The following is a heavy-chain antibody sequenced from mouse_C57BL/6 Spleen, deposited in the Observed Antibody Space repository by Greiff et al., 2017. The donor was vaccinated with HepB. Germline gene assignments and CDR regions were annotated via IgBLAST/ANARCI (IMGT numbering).Heavy chain of an antibody. D-gene: IGHD2-2*01. V-gene: IGHV1-42*01. Sequence: VHVKQSGPELVKPGASVKISCKASGYSFTGYYMNWVKQSPEKSLEWIGEINPSTGGTTYNQKFKAKATLTVDKSSSTAYMQLKSLTSEDSAVYYCARRVYYGYDEDGAWFAYWGQGTLVTVSA. CDR1: GYSFTGYY. CDR2: INPSTGGT. CDR3: ARRVYYGYDEDGAWFAY. J-gene: IGHJ3*01.